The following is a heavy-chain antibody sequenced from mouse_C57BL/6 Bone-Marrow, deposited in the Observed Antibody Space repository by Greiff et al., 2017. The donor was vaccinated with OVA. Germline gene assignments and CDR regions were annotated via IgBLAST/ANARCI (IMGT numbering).Heavy chain of an antibody. CDR1: GYTFTSYG. Sequence: QVQLKQSGAELARPGASVKLSCKASGYTFTSYGIRWVKQRTGQGLEWIGEIYPTSGNTYYNEKFKGKATLTADKSSSTAYMELRRLTSEDSAVYFGARPDSSGSGYYFDYWGQGTTLTVSS. V-gene: IGHV1-81*01. CDR2: IYPTSGNT. CDR3: ARPDSSGSGYYFDY. D-gene: IGHD3-2*02. J-gene: IGHJ2*01.